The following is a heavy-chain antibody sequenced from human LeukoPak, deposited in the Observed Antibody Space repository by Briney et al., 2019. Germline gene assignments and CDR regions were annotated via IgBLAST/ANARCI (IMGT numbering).Heavy chain of an antibody. D-gene: IGHD3-16*01. V-gene: IGHV3-66*01. CDR2: IHSGGTI. Sequence: GGSLRLSCAASGFTLSDYYMRWVRQAPGKGLEWVSLIHSGGTIYYPDSVKGRFTISRDNSKHTLYLQMNSLPIEDTAVYYCAKVADPAGGEYWGQGTRVTV. CDR1: GFTLSDYY. J-gene: IGHJ4*02. CDR3: AKVADPAGGEY.